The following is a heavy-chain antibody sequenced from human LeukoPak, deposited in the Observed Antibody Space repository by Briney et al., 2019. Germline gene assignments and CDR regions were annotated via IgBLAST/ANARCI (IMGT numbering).Heavy chain of an antibody. CDR1: GFTFSNYG. D-gene: IGHD2/OR15-2a*01. CDR3: AKGKNYYFDY. V-gene: IGHV3-30*02. J-gene: IGHJ4*02. CDR2: IRYDGSEK. Sequence: GRSLRLSCAASGFTFSNYGMHWVRQAPGKGLEWVAFIRYDGSEKYYADSVKGRFTISRDNSKNTLYLQMNSLRGEDTAVYYCAKGKNYYFDYWGQGTLVTVSS.